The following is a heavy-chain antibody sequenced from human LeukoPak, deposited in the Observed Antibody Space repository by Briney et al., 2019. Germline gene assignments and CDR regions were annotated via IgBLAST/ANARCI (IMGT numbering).Heavy chain of an antibody. Sequence: GGSLRLSCAASGFTFSSDSMNWVRQAPGKGLEWVSSISSSSSYIYYADSVKGRFTISRDNAKNSLYLQMNSLRAEDTAVYYCARAPSSSWYFDIWGQGTMVTVSS. V-gene: IGHV3-21*01. CDR2: ISSSSSYI. D-gene: IGHD6-13*01. CDR1: GFTFSSDS. CDR3: ARAPSSSWYFDI. J-gene: IGHJ3*02.